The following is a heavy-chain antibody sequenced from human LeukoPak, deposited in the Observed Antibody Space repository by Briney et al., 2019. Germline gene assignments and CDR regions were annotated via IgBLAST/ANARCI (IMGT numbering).Heavy chain of an antibody. V-gene: IGHV3-23*01. CDR3: ARDPSWRHDS. J-gene: IGHJ4*02. CDR1: GFNFMSYA. CDR2: VTESGDRS. Sequence: GGSLRLSCTVSGFNFMSYAMSSVRQAPGKGLEWVSYVTESGDRSIYAESVQGRFTISRDNVKNTLSLQMNSLRPEDTAVYYGARDPSWRHDSWGQGTLVTVSS.